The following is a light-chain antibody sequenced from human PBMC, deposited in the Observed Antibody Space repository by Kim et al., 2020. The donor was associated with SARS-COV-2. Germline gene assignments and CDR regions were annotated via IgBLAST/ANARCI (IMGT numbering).Light chain of an antibody. Sequence: PGPSISTSCPGTSSDVGSYNYVSWYQQHPGQAPKLMIYDVSNRPSGVSNRFSGSKSGNTASLTISGLQAEDEADYYCSSYTSSSRVFGGGTQLTVL. CDR3: SSYTSSSRV. V-gene: IGLV2-14*04. CDR2: DVS. CDR1: SSDVGSYNY. J-gene: IGLJ3*02.